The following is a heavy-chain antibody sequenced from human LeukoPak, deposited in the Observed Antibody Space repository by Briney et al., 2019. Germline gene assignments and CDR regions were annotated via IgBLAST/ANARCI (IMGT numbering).Heavy chain of an antibody. CDR2: IYYSGST. CDR3: ARDNMGGAFDI. Sequence: SETLSLTCTVSGGSISSSSYYWGWIRQPPGKGLEWIGYIYYSGSTYYNPSLKSRVTISVDTSKNQFSLKLSSVTAADTAVYYCARDNMGGAFDIWGQGTMVTVSS. D-gene: IGHD3-16*01. J-gene: IGHJ3*02. CDR1: GGSISSSSYY. V-gene: IGHV4-39*07.